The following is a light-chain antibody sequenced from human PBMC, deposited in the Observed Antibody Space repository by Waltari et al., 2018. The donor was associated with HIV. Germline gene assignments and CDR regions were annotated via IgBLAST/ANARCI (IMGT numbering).Light chain of an antibody. CDR3: QQRSNWPIT. Sequence: EIVLTQSPATLSSSPGERATLSCRASQSVSSYLAWYQQKPGQAPRHLIYDASNRATGIPARFSGSGSGTDFTLTISSLEPEDFAVYYCQQRSNWPITFGQGTRLEIK. CDR1: QSVSSY. J-gene: IGKJ5*01. CDR2: DAS. V-gene: IGKV3-11*01.